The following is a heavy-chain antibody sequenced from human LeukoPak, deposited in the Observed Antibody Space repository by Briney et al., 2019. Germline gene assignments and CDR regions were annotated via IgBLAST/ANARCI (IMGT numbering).Heavy chain of an antibody. CDR3: ARSSYDIVLMVYAIKGGYFDY. V-gene: IGHV4-59*01. J-gene: IGHJ4*02. CDR1: GGSISSYY. D-gene: IGHD2-8*01. CDR2: IYYSGST. Sequence: PSETLSLTCTVSGGSISSYYWSWIRQPPGKGLEWIGYIYYSGSTNYNPSLKSRVTISVDTSKNQSSLKLSSVTAADTAVYYCARSSYDIVLMVYAIKGGYFDYWGQGTLVTVSS.